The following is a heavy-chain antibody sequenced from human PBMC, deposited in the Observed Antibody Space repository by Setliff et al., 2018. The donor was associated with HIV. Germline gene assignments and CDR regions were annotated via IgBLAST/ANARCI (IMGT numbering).Heavy chain of an antibody. CDR1: GATFSNYA. CDR3: ARLNYYGSGSYWKWGWVYFDY. J-gene: IGHJ4*02. V-gene: IGHV1-69*13. D-gene: IGHD3-10*01. CDR2: IIPMFGTP. Sequence: GASVKVSCKASGATFSNYAISWVRQAPGQGLEWMGGIIPMFGTPNYAQKFQDRVFINADESTNTVYMELSSLRSEDTATYYCARLNYYGSGSYWKWGWVYFDYWGQGTLVTVSS.